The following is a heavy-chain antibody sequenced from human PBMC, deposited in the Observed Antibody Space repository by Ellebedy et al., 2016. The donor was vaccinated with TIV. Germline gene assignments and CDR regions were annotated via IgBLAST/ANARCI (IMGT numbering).Heavy chain of an antibody. V-gene: IGHV4-34*01. J-gene: IGHJ5*02. CDR3: ASWGYCSSTSCPNWFDP. Sequence: SETLSLXXAVYGGSFSGHYWSWIRQPPGKGLEWIGEITHSGSTNYNPSLKSRVTISVDTSKNQFSLKLSSVTAADTAVYHCASWGYCSSTSCPNWFDPWGQGTLVTVSS. CDR2: ITHSGST. D-gene: IGHD2-2*01. CDR1: GGSFSGHY.